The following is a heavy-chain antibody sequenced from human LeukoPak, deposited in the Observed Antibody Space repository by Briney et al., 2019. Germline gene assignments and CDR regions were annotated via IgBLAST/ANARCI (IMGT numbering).Heavy chain of an antibody. CDR3: ARVAAAGHAFDY. D-gene: IGHD6-13*01. V-gene: IGHV1-69*13. J-gene: IGHJ4*02. Sequence: SVKVSCKASGGTFSSYAISWVRQAPGQGLEWMGGIIPIFGTANYARKFQGRVTITADESTSTAYMELSSLRSEDTAVYYCARVAAAGHAFDYWGQGTLVTVSS. CDR1: GGTFSSYA. CDR2: IIPIFGTA.